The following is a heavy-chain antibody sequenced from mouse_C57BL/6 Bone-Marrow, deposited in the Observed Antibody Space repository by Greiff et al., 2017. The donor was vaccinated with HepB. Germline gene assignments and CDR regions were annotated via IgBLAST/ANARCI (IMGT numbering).Heavy chain of an antibody. V-gene: IGHV1-82*01. CDR2: IYPGDGDT. CDR3: AMGDYYGSHAMDY. D-gene: IGHD1-1*01. Sequence: VKLVESGPELVKPGASVKISCKASGYAFSSSWMNWVKQRPGKGLEWIGRIYPGDGDTNYNGKFKGKATLTADKSSSTAYMQLSSLTSEDSAVYFCAMGDYYGSHAMDYWGQGTSVTVSS. J-gene: IGHJ4*01. CDR1: GYAFSSSW.